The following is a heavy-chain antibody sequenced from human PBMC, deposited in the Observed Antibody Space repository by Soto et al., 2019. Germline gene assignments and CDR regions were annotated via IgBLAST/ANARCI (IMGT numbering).Heavy chain of an antibody. CDR3: AKILSSSSTGY. D-gene: IGHD2-8*02. CDR1: GFTFGSYA. CDR2: TSYNGGAT. V-gene: IGHV3-23*01. Sequence: EVQLLESGGDLVQPGGSLRLSCAASGFTFGSYAMSWVRQAPGKGLEWVSATSYNGGATYYADSVKGRFTISRDNSKNTLYLQMNSLRAEDTAMYYCAKILSSSSTGYWGQGTLVSVSP. J-gene: IGHJ4*02.